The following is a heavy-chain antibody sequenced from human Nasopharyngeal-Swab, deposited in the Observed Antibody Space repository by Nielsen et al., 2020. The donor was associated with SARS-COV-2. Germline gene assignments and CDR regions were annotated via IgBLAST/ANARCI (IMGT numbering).Heavy chain of an antibody. CDR1: GFTFSDYY. D-gene: IGHD5-18*01. J-gene: IGHJ4*02. CDR3: ATLGRYGYGRALDY. CDR2: ISNTGTTI. V-gene: IGHV3-11*04. Sequence: GGSLRLSCGASGFTFSDYYMSWIRQAPGKGLEWLSFISNTGTTIYYADSVKGRFTMSRGNAGNSLFLEMNSLRADDTALYYCATLGRYGYGRALDYWGQGTLVTVSS.